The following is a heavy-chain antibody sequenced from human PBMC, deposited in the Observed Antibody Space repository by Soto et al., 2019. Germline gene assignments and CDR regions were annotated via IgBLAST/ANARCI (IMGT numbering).Heavy chain of an antibody. V-gene: IGHV3-7*01. D-gene: IGHD5-18*01. J-gene: IGHJ6*03. CDR1: GFTFSNHC. CDR3: ARDTQLLLVRSGDYMDV. Sequence: GVLRLSCTSSGFTFSNHCMHCVRQAPGKGLEWVANINQDGSEDYYVDSVKGRFTISRDNAKNSLYLQMNGLRAEDTAVYYCARDTQLLLVRSGDYMDVWGKGTTVTVS. CDR2: INQDGSED.